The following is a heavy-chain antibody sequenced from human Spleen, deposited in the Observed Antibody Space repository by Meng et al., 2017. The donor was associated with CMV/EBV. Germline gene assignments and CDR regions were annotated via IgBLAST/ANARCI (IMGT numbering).Heavy chain of an antibody. D-gene: IGHD2-2*03. CDR3: AKDLEIVVVPTAMDFDY. CDR2: INPSGGST. J-gene: IGHJ4*02. CDR1: GYTFTSYY. V-gene: IGHV1-46*01. Sequence: ASVKVSCKASGYTFTSYYMHWVRQAPGQGLEWMGIINPSGGSTSYAQKFQGRVTMTRDTSTSTVYMELSSLRSEDTAVYYCAKDLEIVVVPTAMDFDYWGQGTLVTVSS.